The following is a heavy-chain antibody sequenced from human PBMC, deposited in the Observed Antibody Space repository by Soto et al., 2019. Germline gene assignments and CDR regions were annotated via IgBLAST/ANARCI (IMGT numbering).Heavy chain of an antibody. J-gene: IGHJ4*02. V-gene: IGHV1-69*01. D-gene: IGHD3-22*01. CDR3: ASDGLHSSGYYLRG. CDR2: IIPIFGTA. CDR1: GGTFSSYA. Sequence: QVQLVQSGAEVKKPGSSVKVSCKASGGTFSSYAISWVRQAPGQGLEWMGGIIPIFGTANYAQKFQGRVTITADESTSTAYMELGSLRSEDTAVYYCASDGLHSSGYYLRGWGQGTLVTVSS.